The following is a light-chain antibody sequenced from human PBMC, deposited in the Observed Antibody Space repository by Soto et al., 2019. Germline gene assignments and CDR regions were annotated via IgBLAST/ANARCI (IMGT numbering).Light chain of an antibody. CDR1: QSVRNNY. CDR2: GAS. J-gene: IGKJ5*01. CDR3: QQYGSSPVT. Sequence: EIVLTQSPGTLSLSPRERATLSCRASQSVRNNYLAWYQQKLGQAPRLLIYGASRRATGIPDKFSGSGSGTDFTLTISRLEPEDFAVYYCQQYGSSPVTFGQGTRLEIK. V-gene: IGKV3-20*01.